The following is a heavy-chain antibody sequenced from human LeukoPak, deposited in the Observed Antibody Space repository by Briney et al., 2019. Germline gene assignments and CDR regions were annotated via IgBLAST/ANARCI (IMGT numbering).Heavy chain of an antibody. D-gene: IGHD3-3*01. V-gene: IGHV4-31*03. CDR3: ARGRFLEWVGIDY. CDR2: IYYSGST. J-gene: IGHJ4*02. Sequence: SETLSLTCTVSGGSISSGGYYWSWIRQHPGKGLEWIGYIYYSGSTYYNPSLESRVTISVDTSKNQFSLKLSSVTAADTAVYYCARGRFLEWVGIDYWGQGTLVTVSS. CDR1: GGSISSGGYY.